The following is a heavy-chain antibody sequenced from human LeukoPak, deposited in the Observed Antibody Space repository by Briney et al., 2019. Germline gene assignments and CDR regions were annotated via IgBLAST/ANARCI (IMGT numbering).Heavy chain of an antibody. V-gene: IGHV3-73*01. CDR2: IRTKVDSYAT. CDR3: ARPSSGFHF. CDR1: GFIFSDFA. J-gene: IGHJ4*02. D-gene: IGHD3-22*01. Sequence: PGGSLRLSCAASGFIFSDFAMPGAPGAPGKGREWVGRIRTKVDSYATTYAASVKGRFTVSRDDSKNTAYLEMNSLKSEDTAVYYCARPSSGFHFWGQGTLVTVSS.